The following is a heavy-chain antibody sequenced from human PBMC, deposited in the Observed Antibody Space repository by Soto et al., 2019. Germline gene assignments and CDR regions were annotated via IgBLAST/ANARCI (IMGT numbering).Heavy chain of an antibody. CDR3: ARDSVVATHAFAS. CDR2: IIPIFATA. V-gene: IGHV1-69*12. D-gene: IGHD2-15*01. J-gene: IGHJ3*02. Sequence: QVQLVQSGAEVKKPGSSVKVSCKASGGTFSSYAISWVRQAPGQGLEWMGGIIPIFATANYAQKFQGRVTINADGSTSTAYMELSTLRSEDTAVYYCARDSVVATHAFASWGQGTMVAVSS. CDR1: GGTFSSYA.